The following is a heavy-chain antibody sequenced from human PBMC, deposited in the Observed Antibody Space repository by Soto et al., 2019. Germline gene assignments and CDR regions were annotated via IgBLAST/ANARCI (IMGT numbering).Heavy chain of an antibody. CDR3: ARDLAALYDSSGYYLDC. CDR2: INPRSGDT. Sequence: ASVKVSCKASGYTFTDYYMHWVRQAPGQGLEWMGWINPRSGDTKYAQKFQGRVTMARDTSISTAYMELNRLSSDDTAVYYCARDLAALYDSSGYYLDCWGQGTLVTVSS. J-gene: IGHJ4*02. D-gene: IGHD3-22*01. CDR1: GYTFTDYY. V-gene: IGHV1-2*02.